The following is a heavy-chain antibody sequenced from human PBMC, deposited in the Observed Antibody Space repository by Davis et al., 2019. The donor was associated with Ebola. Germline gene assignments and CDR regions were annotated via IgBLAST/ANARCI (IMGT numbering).Heavy chain of an antibody. CDR1: GGTFSSYA. CDR3: ARDFDVGYCTGGVCYYYGMDV. D-gene: IGHD2-8*02. Sequence: SVKVSCKASGGTFSSYAISWVRQAPGQGLEWMGGIIPIFGTANYAQKFQGRVTMTRDTSTSTVYMELSSLRSEDTAVYYCARDFDVGYCTGGVCYYYGMDVWGQGTTVTVSS. J-gene: IGHJ6*02. CDR2: IIPIFGTA. V-gene: IGHV1-69*05.